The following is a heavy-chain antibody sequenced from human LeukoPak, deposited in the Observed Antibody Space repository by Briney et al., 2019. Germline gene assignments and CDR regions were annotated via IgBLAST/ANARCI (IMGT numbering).Heavy chain of an antibody. D-gene: IGHD5-24*01. Sequence: PGGSLRLSCAASGSTFSSYSMNWVRQAPGKGLEWVSSISSSSSYIYYADSVKGRFTISRDNAKNSLYLQMNSLRAEDTAVYYCARGYLEAKIPYAFYFWGQRKKVNGLF. V-gene: IGHV3-21*01. CDR3: ARGYLEAKIPYAFYF. J-gene: IGHJ3*01. CDR1: GSTFSSYS. CDR2: ISSSSSYI.